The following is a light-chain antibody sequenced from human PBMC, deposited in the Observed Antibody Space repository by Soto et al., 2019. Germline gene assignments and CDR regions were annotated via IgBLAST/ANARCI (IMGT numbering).Light chain of an antibody. CDR3: ATWDERLNGWV. Sequence: QSVLTQPPSASGTSGQRVTISCSGSRSNIGYNGVQWFQQDPMTTPKLLIYSNDHRPPGVPDRFSGSKSGTSASLAISGLQPGDESHYYCATWDERLNGWVFGGGTKVTVL. CDR2: SND. V-gene: IGLV1-44*01. CDR1: RSNIGYNG. J-gene: IGLJ3*02.